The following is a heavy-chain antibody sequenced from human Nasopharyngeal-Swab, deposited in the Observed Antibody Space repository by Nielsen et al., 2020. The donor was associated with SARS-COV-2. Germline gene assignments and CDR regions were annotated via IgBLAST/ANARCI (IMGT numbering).Heavy chain of an antibody. D-gene: IGHD6-13*01. V-gene: IGHV3-21*01. CDR1: GFTFSTYS. Sequence: GESLKISCAASGFTFSTYSMNWVRQAPGKGLEWVSSISSSSSYIYYADSLKGRFTISRDNAKNSLYLQMNSLRAGDTAVYYCARARGVSVFDIWGQGTTVTVSS. CDR3: ARARGVSVFDI. J-gene: IGHJ3*02. CDR2: ISSSSSYI.